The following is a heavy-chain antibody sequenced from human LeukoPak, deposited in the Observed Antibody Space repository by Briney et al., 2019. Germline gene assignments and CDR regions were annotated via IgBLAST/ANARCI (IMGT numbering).Heavy chain of an antibody. CDR1: GGSISSYY. J-gene: IGHJ4*02. CDR3: ARGGDSGSYPLDY. CDR2: IYYSGST. Sequence: SETLSLTCTVSGGSISSYYWSWIRQPPGKGLEWIGYIYYSGSTNYNPSLKSRVTISVDTSKNQFSLKLSSVTAADTAVYYCARGGDSGSYPLDYWGQGTLVTVSS. D-gene: IGHD1-26*01. V-gene: IGHV4-59*12.